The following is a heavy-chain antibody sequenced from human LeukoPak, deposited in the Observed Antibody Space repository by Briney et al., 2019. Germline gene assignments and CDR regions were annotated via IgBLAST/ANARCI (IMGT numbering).Heavy chain of an antibody. J-gene: IGHJ4*02. CDR2: IYYSGST. CDR3: ARQLPGSSGWYPNYFDY. Sequence: PSETLSLTCTVSGGSISSYYWSWIRQPPGKGLEWIGYIYYSGSTNYNPPLKSRVTISVDTSKNQFSLKLSSVTAADTAVYYCARQLPGSSGWYPNYFDYWGQGTLVTVSS. V-gene: IGHV4-59*08. CDR1: GGSISSYY. D-gene: IGHD6-19*01.